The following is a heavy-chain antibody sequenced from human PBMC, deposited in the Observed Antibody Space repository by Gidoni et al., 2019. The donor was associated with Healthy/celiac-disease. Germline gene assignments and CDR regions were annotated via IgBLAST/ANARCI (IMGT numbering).Heavy chain of an antibody. D-gene: IGHD2-15*01. CDR2: MNPNSGNT. V-gene: IGHV1-8*01. CDR3: VRSLYCSGGSCYIPYYYGMDV. J-gene: IGHJ6*02. CDR1: GYTFTSYD. Sequence: QVQLVQSGAEVKKPGASVKVSCKASGYTFTSYDINWVRQATGQGLEWMGWMNPNSGNTGYAQKCQGRVTMTRNTSISTAYMELSSLRSEDTAVYYCVRSLYCSGGSCYIPYYYGMDVWGQGTTVTVSS.